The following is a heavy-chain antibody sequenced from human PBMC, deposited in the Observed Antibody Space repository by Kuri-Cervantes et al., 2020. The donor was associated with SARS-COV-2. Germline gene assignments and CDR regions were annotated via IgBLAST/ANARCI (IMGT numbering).Heavy chain of an antibody. CDR3: AKPFHDYSNYGGAFDI. V-gene: IGHV3-30*18. CDR2: ISYDTTNK. CDR1: GFTVSSNY. D-gene: IGHD4-11*01. Sequence: GGSLRLSCAASGFTVSSNYMSWVRQAPGKGLEWVTIISYDTTNKYYADSVKGRFTVSRDDSKSTLYLQMSSLRTEDTALYYCAKPFHDYSNYGGAFDIWGQGTVVTVSS. J-gene: IGHJ3*02.